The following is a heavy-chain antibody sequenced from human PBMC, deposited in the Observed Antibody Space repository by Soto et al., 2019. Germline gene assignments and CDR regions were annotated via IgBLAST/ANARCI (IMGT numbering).Heavy chain of an antibody. J-gene: IGHJ6*03. V-gene: IGHV4-59*01. CDR3: ARTLRLLGKYSSPPYYYYYYYMDV. D-gene: IGHD2-15*01. CDR1: GGSISSYY. Sequence: QVQLQESGPGLVKPSETLSLTCTVSGGSISSYYWSWIRQPPGKGLEWIGYIYYSGSTNYNPSLKSRVTISVDTSKNQFSLKLSSVTAADTAVYYCARTLRLLGKYSSPPYYYYYYYMDVWGKGTTVTVSS. CDR2: IYYSGST.